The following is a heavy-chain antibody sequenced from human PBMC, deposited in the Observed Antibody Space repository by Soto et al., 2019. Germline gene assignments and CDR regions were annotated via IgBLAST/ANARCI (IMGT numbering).Heavy chain of an antibody. V-gene: IGHV3-15*07. Sequence: ELVESGGGLVTPGKSVRLSCVGSGVSFTAAWMNCVRRAPGTGLEWVGRIKSRGSGETTDYGAPVKGRFTISRDDSKNTVYLQMNSLKTEDTAVYYCTKQLAPSGSVYSGLEVLGQGSTVTVTS. CDR3: TKQLAPSGSVYSGLEV. D-gene: IGHD1-1*01. CDR1: GVSFTAAW. CDR2: IKSRGSGETT. J-gene: IGHJ6*01.